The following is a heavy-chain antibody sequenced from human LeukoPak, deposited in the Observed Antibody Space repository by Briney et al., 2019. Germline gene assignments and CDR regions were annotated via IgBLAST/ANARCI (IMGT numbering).Heavy chain of an antibody. D-gene: IGHD3-22*01. CDR3: ARAPYDSSGYFI. Sequence: SVKVSCKASGYTFTSYGISWVRQAPGQGLEWMGGIIPIFGTANYAQKFQGRVTITADESTSTAYMELSSLRSEDTAVYYCARAPYDSSGYFIWGQGTMVTVSS. CDR1: GYTFTSYG. V-gene: IGHV1-69*13. J-gene: IGHJ3*02. CDR2: IIPIFGTA.